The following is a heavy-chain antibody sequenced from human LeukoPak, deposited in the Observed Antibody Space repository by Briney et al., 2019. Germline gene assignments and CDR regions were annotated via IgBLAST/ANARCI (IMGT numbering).Heavy chain of an antibody. CDR1: GGSFSGYY. D-gene: IGHD3-22*01. V-gene: IGHV4-34*01. Sequence: SETLSLTCAVYGGSFSGYYWSWIRQPPGKGLEWIGEINHSGSTNYNPSLKSRVTMSVDTSKNQFSLKLSSVTAADTAVYYCARQYYYDSSGYYYGAINWFDPWGQGTLVTVSS. CDR3: ARQYYYDSSGYYYGAINWFDP. J-gene: IGHJ5*02. CDR2: INHSGST.